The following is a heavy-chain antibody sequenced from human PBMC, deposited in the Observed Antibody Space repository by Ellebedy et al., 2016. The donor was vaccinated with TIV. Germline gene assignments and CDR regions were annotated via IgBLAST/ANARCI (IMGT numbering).Heavy chain of an antibody. CDR1: GFIFGDKA. J-gene: IGHJ4*02. D-gene: IGHD3-10*01. CDR3: CGVNYYGSGSYFSPGY. Sequence: GESLKISXTASGFIFGDKAMSWFRQAPGKGLEWVGFIRSKTYGGTTEYAASVKGRFTISRDDSKSIAYLQMNSLKTEDTAVYYCCGVNYYGSGSYFSPGYWGQGTLVTVSS. CDR2: IRSKTYGGTT. V-gene: IGHV3-49*03.